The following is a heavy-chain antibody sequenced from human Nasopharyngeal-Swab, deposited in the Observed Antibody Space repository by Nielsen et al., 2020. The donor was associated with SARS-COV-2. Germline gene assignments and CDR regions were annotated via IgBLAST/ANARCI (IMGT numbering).Heavy chain of an antibody. CDR2: ISGSGSTL. J-gene: IGHJ4*02. CDR3: TRGDGALTYFDY. V-gene: IGHV3-48*02. Sequence: GESLKISCAASGFTFSDHSMIWVRQAPGQGLEWVSYISGSGSTLYYADSVKGRITVSRDSAKSSVYLQMSSLRDEDTAVYYCTRGDGALTYFDYWGQGTLVSVSS. CDR1: GFTFSDHS. D-gene: IGHD4-17*01.